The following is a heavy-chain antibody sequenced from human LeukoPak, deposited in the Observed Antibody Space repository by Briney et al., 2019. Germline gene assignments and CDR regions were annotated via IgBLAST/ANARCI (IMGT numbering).Heavy chain of an antibody. Sequence: APVKVSCKASGYTSTDYYMHWVRQAPGQGLEWMGWINPNSGGTNYAQKFQGRVTMTRDTSNSTAYMELSSLRSDDTAVYYCARVPSHGGIDYWGQGTLVTVSS. CDR1: GYTSTDYY. J-gene: IGHJ4*02. V-gene: IGHV1-2*02. CDR2: INPNSGGT. CDR3: ARVPSHGGIDY.